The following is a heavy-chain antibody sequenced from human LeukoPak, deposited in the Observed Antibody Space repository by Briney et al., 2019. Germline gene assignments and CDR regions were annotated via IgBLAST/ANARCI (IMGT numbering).Heavy chain of an antibody. J-gene: IGHJ3*02. V-gene: IGHV3-30-3*01. CDR3: ARAFTMRGAFDI. Sequence: PGGSLRLSCAASGFTFSSYAMHWVRQAPGNGLEWVAVISYDGSNKYYADSVKGRFTISRDNSKNTLYLQMNSLRAEDTAVYYCARAFTMRGAFDIWGQGTMVTVSS. CDR1: GFTFSSYA. D-gene: IGHD3-10*01. CDR2: ISYDGSNK.